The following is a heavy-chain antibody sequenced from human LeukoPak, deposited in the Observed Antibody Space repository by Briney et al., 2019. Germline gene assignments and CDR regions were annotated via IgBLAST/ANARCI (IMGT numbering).Heavy chain of an antibody. CDR1: GGTFSSYA. D-gene: IGHD5-12*01. J-gene: IGHJ4*02. Sequence: ASVKVSCKASGGTFSSYAISWVRHAPGQGLEWMIGIIPIFGTANYAQKFQGRVTITADESTSTAYMELSSLRSEDTAVYYCAAGQGGVYSGYDTNFDYWGPGTLVTVSS. V-gene: IGHV1-69*13. CDR2: IIPIFGTA. CDR3: AAGQGGVYSGYDTNFDY.